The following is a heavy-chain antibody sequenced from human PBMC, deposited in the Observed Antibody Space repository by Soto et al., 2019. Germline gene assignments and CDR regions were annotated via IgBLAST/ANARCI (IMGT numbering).Heavy chain of an antibody. CDR1: GFTFDDYA. CDR2: ISWNSGSI. V-gene: IGHV3-9*01. Sequence: GGSLRLSCAASGFTFDDYAMHWVRQAPGKGLEWVSGISWNSGSIGYADSVKGRFTISRDNAKNSLYLQMNSLRAEDTALYYCAKDGVDFWSGYYDYWGQGTLVTVSS. D-gene: IGHD3-3*01. CDR3: AKDGVDFWSGYYDY. J-gene: IGHJ4*02.